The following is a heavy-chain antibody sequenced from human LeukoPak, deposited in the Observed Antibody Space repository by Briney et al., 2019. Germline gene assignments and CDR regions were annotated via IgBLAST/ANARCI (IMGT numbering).Heavy chain of an antibody. J-gene: IGHJ3*02. V-gene: IGHV4-61*02. CDR3: ARTITFGGVIVDAFDI. Sequence: SETLSLTXTVSGGSISSGSYYWGGIRQPAGKGLEWIGRTYTSGSTSYNPSLKSRVTISVDTSKNQLSLKLRSVTAADTAVYYCARTITFGGVIVDAFDIWGQGTMVTVSS. CDR1: GGSISSGSYY. D-gene: IGHD3-16*02. CDR2: TYTSGST.